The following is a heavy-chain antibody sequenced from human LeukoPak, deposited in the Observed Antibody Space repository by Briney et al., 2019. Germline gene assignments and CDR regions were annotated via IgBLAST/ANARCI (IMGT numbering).Heavy chain of an antibody. CDR1: GFTFSSYS. V-gene: IGHV3-48*04. J-gene: IGHJ4*02. Sequence: GGSLRLSCVASGFTFSSYSINWVRQAPGKGLEWVAYISSSSDRTYYADSVKGRFTISRDNAKNELFLQMHRLRPEDKAMYDCAGANKNDSGTKDIDYWGQGTLVTVSS. D-gene: IGHD3-10*01. CDR3: AGANKNDSGTKDIDY. CDR2: ISSSSDRT.